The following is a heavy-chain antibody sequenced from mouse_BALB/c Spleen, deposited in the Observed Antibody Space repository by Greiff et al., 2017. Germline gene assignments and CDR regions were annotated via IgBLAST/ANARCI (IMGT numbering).Heavy chain of an antibody. CDR1: GYTFTSYY. CDR2: IYPGNVNT. J-gene: IGHJ2*01. D-gene: IGHD2-3*01. V-gene: IGHV1S56*01. Sequence: VKLVESGPELVKPGASVRISCKASGYTFTSYYIHWVKQRPGQGLEWIGWIYPGNVNTKYNEKFKGKATLTADKSSSTAYMQLSSLTSEDSAVYFCARCYDGYYDYWGQGTTLTVSS. CDR3: ARCYDGYYDY.